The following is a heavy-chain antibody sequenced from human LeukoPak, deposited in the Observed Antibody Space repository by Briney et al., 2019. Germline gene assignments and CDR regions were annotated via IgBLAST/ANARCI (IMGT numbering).Heavy chain of an antibody. CDR3: ARPYVGATTGFDY. J-gene: IGHJ4*02. Sequence: PSETLSLTCAVSGYSISSGYYWGWIRQPPGKGLEWIGSIYHSGSTYYNPSLKSRVNISVDTSKNQFSLKLSSVTAADTAVYYCARPYVGATTGFDYWGQGTLVTVSS. V-gene: IGHV4-38-2*01. CDR1: GYSISSGYY. CDR2: IYHSGST. D-gene: IGHD1-26*01.